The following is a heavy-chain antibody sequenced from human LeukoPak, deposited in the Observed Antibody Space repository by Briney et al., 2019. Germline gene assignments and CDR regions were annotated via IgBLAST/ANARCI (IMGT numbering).Heavy chain of an antibody. CDR2: ISYDGSNK. J-gene: IGHJ4*02. Sequence: GGSLRLSCAASGVTFSSYAMSWGRQAPGKGLGWVAAISYDGSNKYYADSAKSRFTISRDNSKNTLYLPMNSLRTEDTAVFYCATDHTTTMIVGVIWGNYFDYWGQGTLVTVSS. V-gene: IGHV3-30-3*01. CDR3: ATDHTTTMIVGVIWGNYFDY. D-gene: IGHD3-22*01. CDR1: GVTFSSYA.